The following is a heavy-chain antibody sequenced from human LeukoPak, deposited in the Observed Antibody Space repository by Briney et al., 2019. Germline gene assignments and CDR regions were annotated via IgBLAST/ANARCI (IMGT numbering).Heavy chain of an antibody. D-gene: IGHD4-17*01. CDR3: ARGPLYGDYWGTDY. CDR2: ISSSSSYI. CDR1: GFTFSSYS. Sequence: GGSLRLSCAASGFTFSSYSMNWVRQAPGKGLEWVSSISSSSSYIYYADSVKGRFTISRDNAKNSLYLQMNSLRAEDTAVYYCARGPLYGDYWGTDYWGQGTLVTVSS. V-gene: IGHV3-21*01. J-gene: IGHJ4*02.